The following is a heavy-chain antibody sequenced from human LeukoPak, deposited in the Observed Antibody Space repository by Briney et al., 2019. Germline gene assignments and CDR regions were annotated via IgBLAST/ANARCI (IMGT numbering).Heavy chain of an antibody. D-gene: IGHD2-21*01. CDR1: GFTFSSYW. V-gene: IGHV3-7*03. CDR2: IKQDGSEK. Sequence: GGSLRLSCAASGFTFSSYWMSWVRQAPGKGLEWVANIKQDGSEKYYVDSVKGRFTISRDNSKNTLYLQMNSLRAEDTAVYYCAKDLPYCGGDCYSVDAFDIWGRGTMVTVSS. J-gene: IGHJ3*02. CDR3: AKDLPYCGGDCYSVDAFDI.